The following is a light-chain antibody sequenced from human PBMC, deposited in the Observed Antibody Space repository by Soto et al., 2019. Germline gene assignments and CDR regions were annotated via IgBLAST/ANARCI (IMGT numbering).Light chain of an antibody. CDR3: QQRDSWVT. CDR2: KVS. J-gene: IGKJ5*01. V-gene: IGKV1-5*03. CDR1: QSFSNW. Sequence: EIQITHAPSKLFEYVLDRVNLTFRTSQSFSNWLAWYQQKPGEAPKLLIYKVSNLANGVPARFSGSGSGTDFTLNISSLEPEDFAVYYCQQRDSWVTVGQGTRLEI.